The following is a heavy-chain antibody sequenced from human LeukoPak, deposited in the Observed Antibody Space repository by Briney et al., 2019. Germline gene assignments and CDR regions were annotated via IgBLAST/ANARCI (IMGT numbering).Heavy chain of an antibody. V-gene: IGHV4-59*01. CDR1: GGSISSYY. CDR2: IYYSGST. CDR3: AREGLVSDAFDI. D-gene: IGHD5/OR15-5a*01. Sequence: PSETLSLTCAVSGGSISSYYWSWIRQPPGKGLEWIGYIYYSGSTNYNPSLKSRVTISVDTSKNQFSLKLSSVTAADTAVYYCAREGLVSDAFDIWGQGTMVTVSS. J-gene: IGHJ3*02.